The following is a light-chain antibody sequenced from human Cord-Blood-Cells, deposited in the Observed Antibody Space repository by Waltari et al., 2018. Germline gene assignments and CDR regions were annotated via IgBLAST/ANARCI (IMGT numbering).Light chain of an antibody. V-gene: IGLV3-1*01. CDR1: KLGDKY. Sequence: SYELTQPPSVSVSPGQTASITCSGDKLGDKYACWYQQKPGQSPVLVTYPDSKRPSGFPVRFAGSNSGNTAALTISGTQAMDEADYYWQAWDSSTAYVFGTGTKVTVL. CDR3: QAWDSSTAYV. J-gene: IGLJ1*01. CDR2: PDS.